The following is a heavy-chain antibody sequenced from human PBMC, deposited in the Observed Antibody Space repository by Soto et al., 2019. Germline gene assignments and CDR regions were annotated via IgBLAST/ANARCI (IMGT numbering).Heavy chain of an antibody. V-gene: IGHV3-23*01. CDR2: ISGSGGST. D-gene: IGHD1-26*01. CDR3: AKNVGATTRFDY. CDR1: GFTFSSYA. Sequence: EVQLLESGGGLVQPGGSLRLSCAASGFTFSSYAMSWVRQAPGKGLEWVSAISGSGGSTYYADSVKGRFTISRDNSKNPLYLQMNSLRAEDTAVYYCAKNVGATTRFDYWGQGTLVTVSS. J-gene: IGHJ4*02.